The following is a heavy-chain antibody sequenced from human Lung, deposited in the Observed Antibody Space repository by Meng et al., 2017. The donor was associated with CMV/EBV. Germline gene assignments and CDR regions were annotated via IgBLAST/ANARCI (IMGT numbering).Heavy chain of an antibody. CDR1: GGSFSGYF. J-gene: IGHJ4*02. CDR2: INPTGST. Sequence: QVQLQQWGAGLLKPSETLSLTCVVSGGSFSGYFWNWLRQPPGKGLEWIGEINPTGSTNYNPSLKSRVIMSLDTFRNQFSLKLTSVTAADTAVYYCASLLYGDYGPADYWGQGTLVTVSS. D-gene: IGHD4-17*01. V-gene: IGHV4-34*01. CDR3: ASLLYGDYGPADY.